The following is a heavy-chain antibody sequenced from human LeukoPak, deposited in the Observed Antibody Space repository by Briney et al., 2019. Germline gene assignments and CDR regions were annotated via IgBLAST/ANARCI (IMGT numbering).Heavy chain of an antibody. CDR2: ISSSGSTI. J-gene: IGHJ6*03. D-gene: IGHD3-10*01. Sequence: GGYLRLSCAASGFTSSSYEMNWVRQAPGKGLEWVSYISSSGSTIYYADSVKGRFTISRDNAKNSLYLQMNSLRAEDTAVYYCARVGRITMVRGVIRLTPENYYYMDVWGKGTTVTISS. CDR3: ARVGRITMVRGVIRLTPENYYYMDV. V-gene: IGHV3-48*03. CDR1: GFTSSSYE.